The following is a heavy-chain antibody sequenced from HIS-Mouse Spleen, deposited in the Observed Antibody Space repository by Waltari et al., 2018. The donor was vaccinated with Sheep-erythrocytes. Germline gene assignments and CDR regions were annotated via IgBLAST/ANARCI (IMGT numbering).Heavy chain of an antibody. CDR1: GYTFTGYY. J-gene: IGHJ3*02. D-gene: IGHD6-13*01. CDR3: ARGRIAAAVYAFDI. V-gene: IGHV1-2*02. CDR2: INPNSVGT. Sequence: QVQLAQSGAEVKKPGASVKVSCKASGYTFTGYYMHWVRQAPGQGLGWMGWINPNSVGTNYAQKVQGRVTMTRETSISTAYMELSRLRSDDTAVYYCARGRIAAAVYAFDIWGQGTMVTVSS.